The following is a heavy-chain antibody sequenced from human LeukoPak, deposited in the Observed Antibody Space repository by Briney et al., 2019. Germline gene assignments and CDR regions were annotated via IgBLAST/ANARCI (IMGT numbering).Heavy chain of an antibody. CDR1: GASIRSGDYY. D-gene: IGHD7-27*01. J-gene: IGHJ4*02. V-gene: IGHV3-7*01. CDR2: IKQDGSEK. Sequence: ETLSLTCTVSGASIRSGDYYWSWIRQPPGKGLEWVANIKQDGSEKYYVDSVKGRFTISRDNAKNSLYLQMNSLRAEDTAVYYCAREGDWGPFDYWGQGTLVTVSS. CDR3: AREGDWGPFDY.